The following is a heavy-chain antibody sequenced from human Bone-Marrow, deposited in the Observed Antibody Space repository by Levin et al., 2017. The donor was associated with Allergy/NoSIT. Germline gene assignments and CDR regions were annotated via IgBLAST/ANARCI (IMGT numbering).Heavy chain of an antibody. J-gene: IGHJ6*03. Sequence: GGSLRLSCAASGFTFSSYAMTWVRQAPGKGLEWVSAISDTGVNTYYADSVKGRFTISRDNSKNTLYLQMNSLRAEDTAIYYCANRGGGGFCTGGVGRYYYYMDVWGKGTTVTVSS. CDR2: ISDTGVNT. D-gene: IGHD2-8*02. CDR1: GFTFSSYA. V-gene: IGHV3-23*01. CDR3: ANRGGGGFCTGGVGRYYYYMDV.